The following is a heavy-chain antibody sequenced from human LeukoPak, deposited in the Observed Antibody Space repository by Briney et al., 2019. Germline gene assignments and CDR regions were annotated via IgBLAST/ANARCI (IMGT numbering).Heavy chain of an antibody. D-gene: IGHD3-22*01. V-gene: IGHV4-39*02. CDR2: IYYNGNA. CDR1: GGSISSSSYY. J-gene: IGHJ3*02. CDR3: AREDYYDSSGYSHDAFDI. Sequence: SETLSLTCTVSGGSISSSSYYWGWIRQPPGKGLEWIGNIYYNGNAYYNPSLKSRVTISVDTSKNQFSLNLSSVTAADTAVYYCAREDYYDSSGYSHDAFDIWGQGTMVTVSS.